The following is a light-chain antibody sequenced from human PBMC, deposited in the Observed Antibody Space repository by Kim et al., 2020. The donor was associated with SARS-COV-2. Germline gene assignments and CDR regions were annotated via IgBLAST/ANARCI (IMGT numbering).Light chain of an antibody. V-gene: IGKV3-11*01. J-gene: IGKJ5*01. CDR2: DAS. CDR1: QRVSSY. CDR3: QQRSKWPPIT. Sequence: EIVLTQSPATLSLSPGERATLSCRASQRVSSYLAWYQQKPGQAPRLLIYDASNRATGIPARFSGSGSGTDFTLTISSLEPEDFAVYYCQQRSKWPPITFVQGTRLEIK.